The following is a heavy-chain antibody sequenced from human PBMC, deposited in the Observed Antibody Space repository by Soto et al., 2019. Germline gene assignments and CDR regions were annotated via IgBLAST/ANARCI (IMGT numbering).Heavy chain of an antibody. CDR1: GGSIRSGGYY. Sequence: SETLSLTCTVSGGSIRSGGYYWSWIRQHPGKGLEWIGYIYYSGSTYYNPSLKSRVTISVDTSKNQFSLKLRSVTAAGTAVYYWEGGSGDPAGDTNWFDPWGEGTLVTVSS. CDR3: EGGSGDPAGDTNWFDP. CDR2: IYYSGST. J-gene: IGHJ5*02. D-gene: IGHD2-21*02. V-gene: IGHV4-31*03.